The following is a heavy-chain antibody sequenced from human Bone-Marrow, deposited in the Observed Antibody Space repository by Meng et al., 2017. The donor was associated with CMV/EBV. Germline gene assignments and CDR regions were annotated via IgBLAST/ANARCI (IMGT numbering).Heavy chain of an antibody. CDR3: ARDLRDIVVVPAARGGMDV. CDR2: IIPIFGTA. Sequence: SVKVSCKASGYTFTSYDINWVRQATGQGLEWMGWIIPIFGTANYAQKFQGRVTITTDESTSTAYMELSSLRSEDTAVYYCARDLRDIVVVPAARGGMDVWGQGTTVTVSS. D-gene: IGHD2-2*01. J-gene: IGHJ6*02. CDR1: GYTFTSYD. V-gene: IGHV1-69*05.